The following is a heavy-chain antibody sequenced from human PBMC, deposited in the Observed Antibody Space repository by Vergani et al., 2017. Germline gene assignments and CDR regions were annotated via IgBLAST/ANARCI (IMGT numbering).Heavy chain of an antibody. V-gene: IGHV1-69*12. CDR3: ARELGYCSSXSCFRPYYYYGMDV. D-gene: IGHD2-2*01. Sequence: QVQLVQSGAEVKKPGSSVKVSCKASGGTFSSYAISWVRQAPGQGLEWMGGIIPIFGTANYAQKFQGRVTITADESTSTAYMELSSLRSEDTAVYYCARELGYCSSXSCFRPYYYYGMDVWGQGTTVTVSS. J-gene: IGHJ6*02. CDR1: GGTFSSYA. CDR2: IIPIFGTA.